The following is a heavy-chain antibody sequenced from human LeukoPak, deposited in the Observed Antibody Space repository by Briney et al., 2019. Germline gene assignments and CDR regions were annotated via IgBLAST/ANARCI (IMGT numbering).Heavy chain of an antibody. CDR2: IYSSVST. CDR3: VREKLYTSSWGFQH. V-gene: IGHV4-4*07. D-gene: IGHD6-13*01. Sequence: SETLSLTCTVSGGSISSYYWSWIRQPAGKGLEWIGRIYSSVSTNYNPPLESRVTMSVDTSRNLFYLNLTSATAADTAVYFCVREKLYTSSWGFQHWGQGALVTVSS. J-gene: IGHJ1*01. CDR1: GGSISSYY.